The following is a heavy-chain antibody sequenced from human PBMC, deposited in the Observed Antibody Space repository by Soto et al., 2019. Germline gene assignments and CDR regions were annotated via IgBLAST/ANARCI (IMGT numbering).Heavy chain of an antibody. Sequence: QVQLVQSGAEVKKPGASVKVSCKASGYTFTSYGISWVRQAPGQGLEWMGWISAYNGNTNYAQKLQGRVTMTTDTSASTAYMELRSLRSDDTAVYYCARVYRITMVRGELSEYWGQGNLVTVSS. CDR2: ISAYNGNT. J-gene: IGHJ4*02. V-gene: IGHV1-18*01. CDR3: ARVYRITMVRGELSEY. CDR1: GYTFTSYG. D-gene: IGHD3-10*01.